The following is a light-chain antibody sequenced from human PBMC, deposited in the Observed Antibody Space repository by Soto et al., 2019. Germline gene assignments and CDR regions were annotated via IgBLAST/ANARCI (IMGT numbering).Light chain of an antibody. V-gene: IGLV1-51*01. CDR1: SSNIGNNY. CDR3: ATWDRSLTGEV. CDR2: DSN. Sequence: QSVLTQPPSVSAAPGQKVTISCSGSSSNIGNNYVSWFQQLPGTAPKLLIYDSNKRPSGIPDRFSGSKSGTSATLDITGLQPGDEADYYCATWDRSLTGEVFGGGTKPTAL. J-gene: IGLJ2*01.